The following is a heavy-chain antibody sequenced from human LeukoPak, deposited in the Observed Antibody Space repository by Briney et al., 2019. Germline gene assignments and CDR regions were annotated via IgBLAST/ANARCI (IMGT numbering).Heavy chain of an antibody. CDR3: ARVRGVGTHIWLLPWNL. Sequence: GGSLRLSCAASGFTFLTYAMTWVRQAPGKGLEWVSSISGGAAGTYYAPSVKGRFTVSRDNDKNALYLQMDDVTAADTALYYCARVRGVGTHIWLLPWNLWGQGTLVSVSS. V-gene: IGHV3-23*01. J-gene: IGHJ5*02. CDR2: ISGGAAGT. D-gene: IGHD2-21*02. CDR1: GFTFLTYA.